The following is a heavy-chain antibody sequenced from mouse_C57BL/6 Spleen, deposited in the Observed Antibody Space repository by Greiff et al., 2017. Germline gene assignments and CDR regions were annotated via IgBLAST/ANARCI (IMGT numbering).Heavy chain of an antibody. CDR2: IYPGDGDT. V-gene: IGHV1-82*01. Sequence: VQLQQSGPELVKPGASVKISCKASGYAFSSSWMNWVKQRPGKGLEWIGRIYPGDGDTNYNGKFKGKAKLTADKSSSTAYMQLSSLTSEDSAVYFCARGSLYYGSSCDYAMEYWGKGTSVTVSS. J-gene: IGHJ4*01. CDR1: GYAFSSSW. CDR3: ARGSLYYGSSCDYAMEY. D-gene: IGHD1-1*01.